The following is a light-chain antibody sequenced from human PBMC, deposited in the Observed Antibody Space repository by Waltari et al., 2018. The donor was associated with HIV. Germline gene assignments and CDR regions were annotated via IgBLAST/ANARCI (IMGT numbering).Light chain of an antibody. Sequence: HSALTQPASVSGSPGQSITISCTGTSSDVGSYHLLSCYQQHPGKAPKLSIYAVNKRPSGVSNSFSGSKSGNTASLKISGLQAEDEADYYCCSYAGSTIFAIFGGGTKLTVL. V-gene: IGLV2-23*02. CDR1: SSDVGSYHL. J-gene: IGLJ2*01. CDR2: AVN. CDR3: CSYAGSTIFAI.